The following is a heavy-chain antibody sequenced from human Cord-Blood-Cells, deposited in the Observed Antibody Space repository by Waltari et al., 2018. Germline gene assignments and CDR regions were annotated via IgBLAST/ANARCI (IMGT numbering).Heavy chain of an antibody. J-gene: IGHJ4*02. CDR1: GGSISSSSYY. CDR2: IYYSGGT. CDR3: ARHNIVVVPAAITYFDY. V-gene: IGHV4-39*01. Sequence: QLQLQESGPGLVKPSETLSLTCTVSGGSISSSSYYWGWIRQPPGKGLEWIGSIYYSGGTYYNPSLKSRGNISVDTSKNQFSLKLSSVTAADTAVYYCARHNIVVVPAAITYFDYWGQGTLVTVSS. D-gene: IGHD2-2*02.